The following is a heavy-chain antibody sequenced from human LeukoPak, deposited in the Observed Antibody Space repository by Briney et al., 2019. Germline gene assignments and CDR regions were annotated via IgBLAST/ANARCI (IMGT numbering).Heavy chain of an antibody. V-gene: IGHV4-4*08. CDR2: IHANGDT. CDR1: GVSISSNY. J-gene: IGHJ4*02. D-gene: IGHD4-11*01. CDR3: AGYDHSNYLAY. Sequence: PSETLSLTCTVSGVSISSNYWSWIRQPPRKGLEWNGLEWIGYIHANGDTNYNPSLNRRVTMSLDSSRRHLSLNLSSLTAAGTAVYFCAGYDHSNYLAYWGQGILVTVSS.